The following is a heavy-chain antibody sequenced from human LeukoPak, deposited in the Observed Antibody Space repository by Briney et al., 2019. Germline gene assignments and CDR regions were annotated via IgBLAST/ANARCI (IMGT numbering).Heavy chain of an antibody. J-gene: IGHJ4*02. CDR1: GFTFSSYS. Sequence: GGSLRLSCAASGFTFSSYSMNWVRQASGKGLEWVSYISSNSSTIYYADSVKGRFTISRDNAKNPLYLQMNSLRAEDTAVYYCARQLLWFGELFLTPFDYWGQGTLVTVSS. V-gene: IGHV3-48*04. CDR3: ARQLLWFGELFLTPFDY. D-gene: IGHD3-10*01. CDR2: ISSNSSTI.